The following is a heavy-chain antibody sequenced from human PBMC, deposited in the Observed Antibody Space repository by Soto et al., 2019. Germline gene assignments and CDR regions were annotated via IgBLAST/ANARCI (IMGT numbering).Heavy chain of an antibody. D-gene: IGHD1-1*01. CDR1: GFTLSSYG. J-gene: IGHJ3*02. CDR2: ISYDGSNK. V-gene: IGHV3-30*18. Sequence: QVQLVESGGGVVQPGRSLRLSCAASGFTLSSYGMHWDRQAPGKGLEWVAVISYDGSNKYYADSVKGRFTISRDNSKNTLYLQMNSLRAEDTAVYYCANIPYSWNGADAFDIWGQGTLVTVSS. CDR3: ANIPYSWNGADAFDI.